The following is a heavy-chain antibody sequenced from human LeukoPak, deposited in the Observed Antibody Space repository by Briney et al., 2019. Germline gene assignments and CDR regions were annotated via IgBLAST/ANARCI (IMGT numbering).Heavy chain of an antibody. Sequence: GGSLRLSCAASGFTFSSYGMCWVRQAPGKGLEWVPGISWNSGSIGYADSVKGRFTISRDNAKNSLYRQMNSLRAEDMALYYCAKGSGKFGEASMDYWGQGTLVTVSS. CDR2: ISWNSGSI. D-gene: IGHD3-10*01. J-gene: IGHJ4*02. V-gene: IGHV3-9*03. CDR3: AKGSGKFGEASMDY. CDR1: GFTFSSYG.